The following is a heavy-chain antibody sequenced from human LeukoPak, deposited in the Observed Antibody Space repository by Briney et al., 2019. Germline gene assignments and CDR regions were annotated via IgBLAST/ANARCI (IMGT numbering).Heavy chain of an antibody. J-gene: IGHJ6*02. CDR1: GGSISSSNW. V-gene: IGHV4-4*02. CDR2: IYHSGST. Sequence: SETLSLTCAVSGGSISSSNWWSWVRQPPGKGLEWIGEIYHSGSTNYNPSLKSRVTISVDKSKNQFSLKLSSMTAADTAVYYCARVTYSYGYSVYYYYYYGMDVWGQGTTVTVSS. D-gene: IGHD5-18*01. CDR3: ARVTYSYGYSVYYYYYYGMDV.